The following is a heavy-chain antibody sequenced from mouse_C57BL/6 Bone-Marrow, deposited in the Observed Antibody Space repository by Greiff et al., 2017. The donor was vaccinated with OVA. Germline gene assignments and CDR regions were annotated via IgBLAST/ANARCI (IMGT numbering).Heavy chain of an antibody. Sequence: DVKLQESGEGLVKPGGSLKLSCAASGFTFSSYAMSWVRQTPEKRLEWVAYISSGGDYIYYADTVKGRFPISRDNARNTLYLQMSSLKSEDTAMYYCTRDKSAWFAYWGQGTLVTVSA. J-gene: IGHJ3*01. V-gene: IGHV5-9-1*02. CDR3: TRDKSAWFAY. CDR1: GFTFSSYA. CDR2: ISSGGDYI.